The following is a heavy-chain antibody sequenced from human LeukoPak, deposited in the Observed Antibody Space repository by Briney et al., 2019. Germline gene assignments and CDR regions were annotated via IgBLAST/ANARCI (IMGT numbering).Heavy chain of an antibody. Sequence: GGSLRLSCAASGFTFSSYGMHWVRQAPGKGLEWVAFIRYDGSNKYYADSVKGRFTISRDNSKNTLYLQMNSLRAEDTAVYYCAKDDLWMGDILTGYPPDYWGQGTLVTVSS. CDR1: GFTFSSYG. CDR3: AKDDLWMGDILTGYPPDY. D-gene: IGHD3-9*01. CDR2: IRYDGSNK. J-gene: IGHJ4*02. V-gene: IGHV3-30*02.